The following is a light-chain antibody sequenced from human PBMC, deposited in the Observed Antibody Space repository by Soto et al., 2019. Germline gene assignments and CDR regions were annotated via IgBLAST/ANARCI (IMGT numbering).Light chain of an antibody. J-gene: IGKJ1*01. CDR2: DAS. CDR3: LQFNDWTRT. Sequence: IVMTQSPVTLSGSLGERATLSCRASQSVGSDVAWYHQKVGQAPRLLIYDASTRATGIPDRFSGSGSGTEFTLTINSLQSEDFAVYYCLQFNDWTRTFGQGTKVEMK. V-gene: IGKV3-15*01. CDR1: QSVGSD.